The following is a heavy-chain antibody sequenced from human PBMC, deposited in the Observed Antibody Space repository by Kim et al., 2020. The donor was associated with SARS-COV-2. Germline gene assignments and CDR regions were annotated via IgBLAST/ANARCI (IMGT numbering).Heavy chain of an antibody. V-gene: IGHV3-11*01. CDR1: GFDFSDYY. CDR2: ITNSGRTT. Sequence: GGSLRLSCAASGFDFSDYYMSWIRQAPGKGLEWIAYITNSGRTTDYADSVRGRFSISRDNAKKSLFLQLNSLRVEDTAFYYCARGKDTVGPNDKWGQGTLVTVSP. J-gene: IGHJ4*02. CDR3: ARGKDTVGPNDK. D-gene: IGHD5-12*01.